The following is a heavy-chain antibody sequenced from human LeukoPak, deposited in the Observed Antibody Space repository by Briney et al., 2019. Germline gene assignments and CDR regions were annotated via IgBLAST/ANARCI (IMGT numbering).Heavy chain of an antibody. D-gene: IGHD6-6*01. V-gene: IGHV4-39*07. CDR1: GGSISSSSYY. J-gene: IGHJ4*02. CDR3: ARVERYISSSFDY. Sequence: SETPSLTCTVSGGSISSSSYYWGWVRQPPGKGLEWIASIYYSGSTYYNPSLNSRVTISVDTSKNQFSLKLSSVTAADTAVYYCARVERYISSSFDYWGQGTLVTVSS. CDR2: IYYSGST.